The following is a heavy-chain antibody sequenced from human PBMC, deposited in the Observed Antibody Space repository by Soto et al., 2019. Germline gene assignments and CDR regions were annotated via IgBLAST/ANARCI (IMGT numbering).Heavy chain of an antibody. CDR1: GGSISSGDYY. CDR3: ARERYCDYDPYNWFDP. V-gene: IGHV4-30-4*02. CDR2: IYYSGST. J-gene: IGHJ5*02. D-gene: IGHD5-12*01. Sequence: PSETLSLTCTVSGGSISSGDYYWSWIRQPPGKGLEWIGYIYYSGSTYYNPSLKSRVTISLDTSKNQFSLKLSSVTAADTAVYYCARERYCDYDPYNWFDPWGQGTLVTVSS.